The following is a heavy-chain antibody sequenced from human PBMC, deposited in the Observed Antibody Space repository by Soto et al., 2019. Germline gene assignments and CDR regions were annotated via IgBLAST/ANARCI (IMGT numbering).Heavy chain of an antibody. V-gene: IGHV4-30-4*01. Sequence: QVQLQESGPGLVKPSQTRSLTCTVSGGSISSGDYYWSWIRQPPGKGLEWIGYIYYSGSTYYNPSLKSPVTMSVDTSKTRFTRKLSSVTAADTAVYYCARSYYDRSGYTKDFDYWGQGTLVTVSS. CDR1: GGSISSGDYY. CDR2: IYYSGST. J-gene: IGHJ4*02. CDR3: ARSYYDRSGYTKDFDY. D-gene: IGHD3-22*01.